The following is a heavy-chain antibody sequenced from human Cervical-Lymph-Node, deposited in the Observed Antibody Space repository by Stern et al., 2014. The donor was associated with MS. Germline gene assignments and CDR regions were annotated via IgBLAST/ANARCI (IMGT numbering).Heavy chain of an antibody. J-gene: IGHJ4*02. CDR2: IYPYDSDT. CDR3: ARHVQGFDY. Sequence: VQLGQSEAEVKKPGESLKISCKLSGYSFTIYYIAWGRQMPGKCLDGMGFIYPYDSDTTYSPSFQGQVPISADKSITTAYLQWSSLRASDTAMYYCARHVQGFDYWGQGTLVTVSS. CDR1: GYSFTIYY. V-gene: IGHV5-51*01.